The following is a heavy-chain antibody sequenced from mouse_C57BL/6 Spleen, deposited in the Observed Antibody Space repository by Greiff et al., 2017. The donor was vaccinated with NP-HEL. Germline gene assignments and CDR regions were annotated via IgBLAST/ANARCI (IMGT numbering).Heavy chain of an antibody. CDR1: GYTFTDYY. V-gene: IGHV1-19*01. CDR3: ARGSSGRRAMGY. D-gene: IGHD3-2*02. CDR2: INPYNGGT. J-gene: IGHJ4*01. Sequence: EVQLQQSGPVLVKPGASVKMSCKASGYTFTDYYMNWVKQSHGKSLEWIGVINPYNGGTSYNQKFKGKATLTVDKSSSTAYMELNSLPSEDSAVYYGARGSSGRRAMGYWGQGTSVTVSS.